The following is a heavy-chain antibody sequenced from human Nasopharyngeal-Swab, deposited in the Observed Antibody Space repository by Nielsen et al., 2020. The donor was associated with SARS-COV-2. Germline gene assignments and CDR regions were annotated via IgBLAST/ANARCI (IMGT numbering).Heavy chain of an antibody. J-gene: IGHJ4*02. Sequence: RDAPGRGWRGLGWISAYNGNTNYAQKVQGRVTMTTDTSTSTAYMELRSLRSDDTAVYYCARRNYYDSSGHYSGLTDYWGQGTLVTVSS. CDR3: ARRNYYDSSGHYSGLTDY. D-gene: IGHD3-22*01. CDR2: ISAYNGNT. V-gene: IGHV1-18*01.